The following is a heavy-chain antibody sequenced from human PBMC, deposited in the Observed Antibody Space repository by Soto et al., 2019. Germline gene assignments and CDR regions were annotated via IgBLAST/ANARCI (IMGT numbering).Heavy chain of an antibody. CDR3: ASLEWSTSMIGV. CDR1: GGSIGNGASH. V-gene: IGHV4-61*08. Sequence: SQTLPLTCLVSGGSIGNGASHWTWIRQSPGKGLEWIGYISYSGTTDYNPSLKSRVTISVDTSKNQFSLKLTSATTADTSVYYGASLEWSTSMIGVLGQGTTVTGSS. D-gene: IGHD3-22*01. J-gene: IGHJ6*02. CDR2: ISYSGTT.